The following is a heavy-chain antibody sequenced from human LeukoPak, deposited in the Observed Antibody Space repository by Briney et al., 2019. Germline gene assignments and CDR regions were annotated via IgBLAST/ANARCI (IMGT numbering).Heavy chain of an antibody. V-gene: IGHV4-39*01. CDR2: IYYSGRT. CDR1: GGSISSSSYY. J-gene: IGHJ4*02. Sequence: PSETLSLTCTVSGGSISSSSYYWGWIRQPPGKGLEWIGSIYYSGRTYYNPSLKSRVTISADTSKNQFSLKLSSVTAADTAVYYCASEHYDFWSGYLTPPSDYWGQGTLVTVSS. CDR3: ASEHYDFWSGYLTPPSDY. D-gene: IGHD3-3*01.